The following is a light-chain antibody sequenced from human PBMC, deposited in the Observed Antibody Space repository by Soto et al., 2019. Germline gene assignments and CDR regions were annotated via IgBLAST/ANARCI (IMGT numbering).Light chain of an antibody. CDR1: QGIRDD. CDR3: QQSYSTPWT. J-gene: IGKJ1*01. Sequence: DIHMTQSPSSLSASVGYRVTITCRASQGIRDDLGWYQQKPGKAPKLLIYAASSLQSGVPSRFSGSGSGTDFTLTISSLQPEDFATYYCQQSYSTPWTFGQGTKVDI. CDR2: AAS. V-gene: IGKV1-39*01.